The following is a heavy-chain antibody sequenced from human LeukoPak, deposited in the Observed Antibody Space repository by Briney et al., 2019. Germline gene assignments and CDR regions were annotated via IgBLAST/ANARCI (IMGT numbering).Heavy chain of an antibody. CDR2: ISYDGSKT. CDR1: GFTFNIYA. D-gene: IGHD1-26*01. CDR3: ARTMYITGSSDFDY. Sequence: PGGSLRLSCAASGFTFNIYAMHWVRQAPGKGLEWLAVISYDGSKTYYADSVKGRFTISRDNSKNTLYLQMNSLRAEDTALYYCARTMYITGSSDFDYWGQGTLVTVSS. V-gene: IGHV3-30-3*01. J-gene: IGHJ4*02.